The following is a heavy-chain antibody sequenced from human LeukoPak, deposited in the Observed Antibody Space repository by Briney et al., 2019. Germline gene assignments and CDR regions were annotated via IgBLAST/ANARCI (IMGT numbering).Heavy chain of an antibody. CDR1: GDSVSSNSAA. Sequence: SQTLSLTCAISGDSVSSNSAAWNWIRQSPSRGLEWLGRTYYRSKWYNDYAVSVKSRITINPDTSKNQFSLQLNSVTPEDTAVYYCARDRGSSWRTSGAFDIWGQGTMVTVSS. J-gene: IGHJ3*02. CDR3: ARDRGSSWRTSGAFDI. D-gene: IGHD6-13*01. CDR2: TYYRSKWYN. V-gene: IGHV6-1*01.